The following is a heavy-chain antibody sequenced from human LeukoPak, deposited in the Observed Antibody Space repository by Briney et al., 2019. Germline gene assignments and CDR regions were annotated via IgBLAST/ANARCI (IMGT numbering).Heavy chain of an antibody. CDR1: GFTFSSYG. CDR2: IRYDGSNK. D-gene: IGHD3-3*01. Sequence: GGSLRLSCAASGFTFSSYGMHWVRQAPGKGLEWVAFIRYDGSNKYYADSVKGRFTISRDNSKNTLYLQMNSLRAEDAAVYYCAKELFGVTIFGVADWGQGTLVTVSS. CDR3: AKELFGVTIFGVAD. V-gene: IGHV3-30*02. J-gene: IGHJ4*02.